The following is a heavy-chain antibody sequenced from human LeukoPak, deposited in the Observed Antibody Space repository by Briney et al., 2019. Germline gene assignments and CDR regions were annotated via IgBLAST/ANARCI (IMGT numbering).Heavy chain of an antibody. CDR1: GFTFSRYT. J-gene: IGHJ5*02. V-gene: IGHV3-21*04. Sequence: GGSLRLSCAVSGFTFSRYTMNWVRQVPGKGLEWVSCISGGSGSSSYIYYADSVKGRFTISRDNSKDTLYMQMNSLRVEDEAMYYCAKGLEVESRLDLWGQGTLVTVSS. D-gene: IGHD1-1*01. CDR2: ISGGSGSSSYI. CDR3: AKGLEVESRLDL.